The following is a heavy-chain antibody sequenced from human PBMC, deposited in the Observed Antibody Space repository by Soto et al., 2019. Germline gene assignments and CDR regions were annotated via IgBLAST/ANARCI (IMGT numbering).Heavy chain of an antibody. D-gene: IGHD3-10*01. V-gene: IGHV3-21*04. J-gene: IGHJ4*02. CDR2: ISSSSSYI. CDR1: RFTFSSYS. CDR3: ARGSKDSYPGSRIFDF. Sequence: GSLRLSCPASRFTFSSYSMNWVRQAPGKGLEWVSSISSSSSYIYYADSVKGRFTISRDNSKNTLYLQMSSLRAEDSAVYYCARGSKDSYPGSRIFDFWGRGTLVTVSS.